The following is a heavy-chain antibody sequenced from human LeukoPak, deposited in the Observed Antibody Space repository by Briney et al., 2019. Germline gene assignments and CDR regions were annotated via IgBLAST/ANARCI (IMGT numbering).Heavy chain of an antibody. J-gene: IGHJ4*02. CDR3: ARDVWTGVAVSDY. V-gene: IGHV3-7*01. CDR2: IKEDGSIQ. Sequence: GGSLRLSCVASRFTFSSYWMTWVRQAPGKGLEWLANIKEDGSIQYYLDSVRGRLTISRDNAKTSVYLQLNSLRADDTAVYYCARDVWTGVAVSDYWGQGTLVTVSS. D-gene: IGHD6-19*01. CDR1: RFTFSSYW.